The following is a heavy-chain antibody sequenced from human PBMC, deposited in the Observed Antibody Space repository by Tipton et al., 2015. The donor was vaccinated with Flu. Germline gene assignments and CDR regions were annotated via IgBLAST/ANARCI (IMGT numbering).Heavy chain of an antibody. CDR3: AKVIPEKVAGLDY. CDR1: GFTFTIYA. Sequence: SLRLSCAASGFTFTIYAMSWVRQAPGKRLEWISAISGGGGGTYYADSVKGRFSISRDNSKNMLYLQMNSLRAEDTAVYYCAKVIPEKVAGLDYWGQGTLVTVSS. V-gene: IGHV3-23*01. D-gene: IGHD6-19*01. CDR2: ISGGGGGT. J-gene: IGHJ4*02.